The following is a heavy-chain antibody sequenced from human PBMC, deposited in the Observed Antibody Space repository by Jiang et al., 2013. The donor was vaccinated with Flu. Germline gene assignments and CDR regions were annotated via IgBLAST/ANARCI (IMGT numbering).Heavy chain of an antibody. CDR2: MNPNNGDT. Sequence: SGAEVKKPGASVKVSCKASGYTFTDYNINWVRQASGQGPEWMGWMNPNNGDTGYAQKFQGRVTMTRETSMTTAYMELRSLTSEDTAVYYCARGISFFXGEKYGMDVWGQRDHGHRLL. D-gene: IGHD1-1*01. CDR1: GYTFTDYN. V-gene: IGHV1-8*01. J-gene: IGHJ6*04. CDR3: ARGISFFXGEKYGMDV.